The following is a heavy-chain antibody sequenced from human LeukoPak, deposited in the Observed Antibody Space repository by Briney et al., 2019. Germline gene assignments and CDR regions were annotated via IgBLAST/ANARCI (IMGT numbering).Heavy chain of an antibody. CDR1: GYTFTSYG. J-gene: IGHJ4*02. D-gene: IGHD2-2*02. CDR3: ARDSEGYCSSTSCYTGDY. CDR2: IIPIFGTA. Sequence: SVKVSCKASGYTFTSYGISWVRQAPGQGLEWMGGIIPIFGTANYAQKFQGRVTITADESTSTAYMELSSLRSEDTAVYYCARDSEGYCSSTSCYTGDYWGQGTLVTVSS. V-gene: IGHV1-69*13.